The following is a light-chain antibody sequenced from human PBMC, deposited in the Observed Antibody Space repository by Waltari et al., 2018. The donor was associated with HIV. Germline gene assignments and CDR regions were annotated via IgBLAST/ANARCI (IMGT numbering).Light chain of an antibody. Sequence: EIVMTQSADPLAVSLGVRCNMHCKSSQSLLYSCNTHNHLAWYQQKPGQRANVLISWASTRASAVPDLFSRSAYGTDFTHSTSCLQAQDVAVYYGQQYLSIPRTSGQATKLEI. CDR1: QSLLYSCNTHNH. V-gene: IGKV4-1*01. CDR2: WAS. J-gene: IGKJ2*01. CDR3: QQYLSIPRT.